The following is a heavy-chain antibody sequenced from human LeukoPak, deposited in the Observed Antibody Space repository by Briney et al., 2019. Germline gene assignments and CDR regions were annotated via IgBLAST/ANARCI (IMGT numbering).Heavy chain of an antibody. CDR1: GFSFGSYA. J-gene: IGHJ3*01. D-gene: IGHD3-22*01. V-gene: IGHV3-23*01. CDR3: AKYYYDSGGRGNDAFDV. Sequence: GGSLRLSCATSGFSFGSYAMSWVRQAPGKGLEWVSSISGSGMLTYYADSVRGRFTISRDNSKNTLYLQMSSLRAEDTATFYCAKYYYDSGGRGNDAFDVWGQGALVTVSS. CDR2: ISGSGMLT.